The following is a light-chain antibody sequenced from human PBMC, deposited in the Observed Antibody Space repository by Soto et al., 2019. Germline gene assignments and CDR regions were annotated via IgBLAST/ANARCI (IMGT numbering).Light chain of an antibody. CDR3: SSYTSSSTYV. V-gene: IGLV2-11*01. J-gene: IGLJ1*01. Sequence: QSALAQPRSVSGSPGQSVTISCSGTSSDVGGYEYVSWYQQHPGKAPTLIIYHVAQRPSGVPDRFSASKSGTTASLTISGLQAEDEADYYCSSYTSSSTYVFGTGTKVTVL. CDR2: HVA. CDR1: SSDVGGYEY.